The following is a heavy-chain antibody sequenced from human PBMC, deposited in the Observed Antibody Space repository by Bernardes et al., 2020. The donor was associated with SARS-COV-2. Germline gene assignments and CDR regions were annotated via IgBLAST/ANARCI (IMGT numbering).Heavy chain of an antibody. D-gene: IGHD3-10*01. J-gene: IGHJ2*01. CDR3: ARGLAGTYWYFDL. CDR2: IRGDSVTT. Sequence: GGSLRLSCAASGFTFSNHFMNWVRQAPGKGLEWVSAIRGDSVTTYYVDSVEGRFTISRDNSKNTLYLQMNSLRDEDTAMYFCARGLAGTYWYFDLWGRGTLVTVS. V-gene: IGHV3-23*01. CDR1: GFTFSNHF.